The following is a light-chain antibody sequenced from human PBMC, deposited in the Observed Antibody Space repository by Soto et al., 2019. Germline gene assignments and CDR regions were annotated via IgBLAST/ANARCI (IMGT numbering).Light chain of an antibody. V-gene: IGKV1-39*01. CDR3: QQSHRIPLT. CDR1: QSISSD. J-gene: IGKJ4*01. Sequence: DIQMTQSPSSLSASVGDRVTITCRASQSISSDLNWYQQKPGKAPKVLIYGASSLQSGVPSRFSGSGFGTDFTLTISSVQHEDFATYYCQQSHRIPLTFGGGTKVEIK. CDR2: GAS.